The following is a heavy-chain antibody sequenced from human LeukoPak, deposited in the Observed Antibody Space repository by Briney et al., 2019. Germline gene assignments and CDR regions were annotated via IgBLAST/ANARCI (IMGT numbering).Heavy chain of an antibody. J-gene: IGHJ4*02. CDR1: GFTFSSYG. CDR3: ARDGPYYYGSGSYYNEPFPFDY. D-gene: IGHD3-10*01. CDR2: IWYDGSNK. V-gene: IGHV3-33*01. Sequence: GGSLRLSCAASGFTFSSYGMHWVRQASGKGLEWVAVIWYDGSNKYYADSVKGRFTISRDNSKNTLYLQMNSLRAEDTAVYYCARDGPYYYGSGSYYNEPFPFDYWGQGTLVTVSS.